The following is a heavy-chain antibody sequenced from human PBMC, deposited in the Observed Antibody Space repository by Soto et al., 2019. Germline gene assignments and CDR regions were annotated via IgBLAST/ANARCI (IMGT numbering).Heavy chain of an antibody. CDR2: VYSSGST. D-gene: IGHD6-19*01. J-gene: IGHJ6*02. CDR3: ATLHSSGPKDYYYNVDV. CDR1: GSSISSYY. V-gene: IGHV4-4*07. Sequence: XETLSLTFTVSGSSISSYYWSWIRQPAGKGLEWIGRVYSSGSTNYNPSLKSRVTMSVDTSKSQFSLELTSVTAADTAIYYCATLHSSGPKDYYYNVDVWGQGTTVTVSS.